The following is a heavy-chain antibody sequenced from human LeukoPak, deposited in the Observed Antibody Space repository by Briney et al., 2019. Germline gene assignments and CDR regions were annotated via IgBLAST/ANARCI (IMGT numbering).Heavy chain of an antibody. Sequence: SETLSLTCTVSGGSISSYYWSWLRQPPGKGLEWLGYIYYSGGTNYNPSLKSRVTMSVDTSKNQFSLKLSSVTAADTAVYYCARDRGTWNDDGFDYWGQGTLVTVSS. J-gene: IGHJ4*02. CDR1: GGSISSYY. D-gene: IGHD1-1*01. V-gene: IGHV4-59*12. CDR3: ARDRGTWNDDGFDY. CDR2: IYYSGGT.